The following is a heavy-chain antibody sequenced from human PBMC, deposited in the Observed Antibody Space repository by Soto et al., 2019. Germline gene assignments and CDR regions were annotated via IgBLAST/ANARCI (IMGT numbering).Heavy chain of an antibody. Sequence: QVQLVQSGAEVKKPGASVRVSCKASGYSFPTKTISWVRQAPGQGLEWMGWISPYNGDTKYAQNFQGRVTMTTDTSTSTAYMELRNLRSDDTAVYYCARVGVSGAWYFDIWGRGTLVTVSS. CDR1: GYSFPTKT. CDR3: ARVGVSGAWYFDI. V-gene: IGHV1-18*01. CDR2: ISPYNGDT. J-gene: IGHJ2*01.